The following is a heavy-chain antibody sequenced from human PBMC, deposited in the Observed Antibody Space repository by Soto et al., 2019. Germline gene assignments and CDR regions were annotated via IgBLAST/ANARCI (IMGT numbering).Heavy chain of an antibody. J-gene: IGHJ5*02. V-gene: IGHV3-33*01. D-gene: IGHD3-3*01. CDR2: IWYDGSNE. CDR1: GFTFSSYG. Sequence: QVQLVESGGGVVQPGRSLRLSCAASGFTFSSYGMHWVRQAPGKGLEWVAVIWYDGSNEYYADSVKGRFTITRDNSKNTLYLIMNSLRAEDTAVYYWARGFTDFGSGPSRWRFDPWGQGTLVTVSS. CDR3: ARGFTDFGSGPSRWRFDP.